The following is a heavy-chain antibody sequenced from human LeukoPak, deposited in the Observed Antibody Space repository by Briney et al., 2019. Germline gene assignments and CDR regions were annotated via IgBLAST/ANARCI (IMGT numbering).Heavy chain of an antibody. CDR3: ARHRIGGGATTPFDY. CDR2: IFPGDSDT. V-gene: IGHV5-51*01. D-gene: IGHD1-26*01. Sequence: GESLKISCKGSGYGFTSYWIGWVRQMPGKGLEWMGIIFPGDSDTKYSPSFQGQVTISADRSISTAFLQWSSLQASDTAMYYCARHRIGGGATTPFDYWGQGTLVTVSS. J-gene: IGHJ4*02. CDR1: GYGFTSYW.